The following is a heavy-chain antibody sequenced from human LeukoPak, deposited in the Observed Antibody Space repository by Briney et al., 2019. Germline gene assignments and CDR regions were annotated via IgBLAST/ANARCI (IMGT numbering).Heavy chain of an antibody. V-gene: IGHV2-5*02. J-gene: IGHJ4*02. CDR2: IFWDDDK. CDR3: ACPSETGDRFDY. Sequence: SGPTLVKPTQTLTLTCTFSGFSLSTSGVGVGWIRQPPGKALEWLALIFWDDDKRHSPSLKSRLTITKDTSKNQVVLTMTNMDPVDTATYHCACPSETGDRFDYWGQGILVTVSS. D-gene: IGHD7-27*01. CDR1: GFSLSTSGVG.